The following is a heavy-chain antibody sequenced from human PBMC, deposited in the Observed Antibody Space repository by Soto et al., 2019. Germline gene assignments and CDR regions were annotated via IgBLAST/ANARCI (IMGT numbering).Heavy chain of an antibody. V-gene: IGHV4-61*01. J-gene: IGHJ5*02. CDR3: ARDRQDNSFAP. Sequence: SETLSLTCSVSGGSVSSGSYYWSWIRQPPGKGLEWIGYIYYSGSTNYNPSLKSRVTISVDTSKNQFSLKLSSVTAADTAVYYCARDRQDNSFAPWGPVTVVTXSS. CDR1: GGSVSSGSYY. CDR2: IYYSGST.